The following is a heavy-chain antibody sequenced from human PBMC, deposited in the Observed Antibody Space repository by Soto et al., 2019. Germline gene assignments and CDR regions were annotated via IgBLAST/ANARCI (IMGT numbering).Heavy chain of an antibody. CDR2: VTGNGCNT. V-gene: IGHV3-23*01. Sequence: PGGSLRLSCAASGVTFSSYAMSWVRQAPGKGLEWVAGVTGNGCNTYYADSVKGRFTISRDNSKNTLYLQMNSLRAEDTAVYYCAREEDSSGYGQYYFDYWGQGTLVTVSS. J-gene: IGHJ4*02. D-gene: IGHD3-22*01. CDR1: GVTFSSYA. CDR3: AREEDSSGYGQYYFDY.